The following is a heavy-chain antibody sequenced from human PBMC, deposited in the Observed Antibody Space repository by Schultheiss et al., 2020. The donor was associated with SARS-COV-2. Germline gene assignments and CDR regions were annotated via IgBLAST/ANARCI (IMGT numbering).Heavy chain of an antibody. CDR3: ARVWYGDYVGVNYFDY. D-gene: IGHD4-17*01. Sequence: SQTLSLTCAVSGGSISDSRYFWGWIRQTPGKGLEWIGSVFFSEISSYKSSLKSRVTISVDTSKNRFSLNLHSVTAADTAVYYCARVWYGDYVGVNYFDYWGQGTLVTVSS. CDR2: VFFSEIS. V-gene: IGHV4-39*01. J-gene: IGHJ4*02. CDR1: GGSISDSRYF.